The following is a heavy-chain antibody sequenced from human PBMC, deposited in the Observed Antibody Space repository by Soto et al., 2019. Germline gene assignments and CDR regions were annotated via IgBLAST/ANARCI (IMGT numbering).Heavy chain of an antibody. V-gene: IGHV4-59*01. CDR3: GRGGSQQWLVRNYYYYYMDV. CDR1: GGSISSYY. CDR2: IYYSGST. Sequence: PSETLSLTCTVSGGSISSYYWSWIRQPPGKGLEWIGYIYYSGSTNYNPSLKSRVTISVDTSKNQFSLKLSSVTAADKAVYYCGRGGSQQWLVRNYYYYYMDVWGKGTTVTVSS. D-gene: IGHD6-19*01. J-gene: IGHJ6*03.